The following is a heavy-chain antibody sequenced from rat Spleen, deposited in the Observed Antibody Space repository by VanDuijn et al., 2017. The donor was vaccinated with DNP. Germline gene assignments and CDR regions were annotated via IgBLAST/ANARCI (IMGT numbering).Heavy chain of an antibody. CDR2: VNSAGTT. D-gene: IGHD1-6*01. J-gene: IGHJ2*01. CDR1: GYSISTTNR. Sequence: VQLQESGPGLVKPSQSLSLTCSVTGYSISTTNRWNWIRKFPGNKLEWMGYVNSAGTTTYNPALEGRISITRDTSKNQYFLQVNSVTTEDTATYYCARSGGVHYGLSLDYWGQGVMVTVSS. CDR3: ARSGGVHYGLSLDY. V-gene: IGHV3-3*01.